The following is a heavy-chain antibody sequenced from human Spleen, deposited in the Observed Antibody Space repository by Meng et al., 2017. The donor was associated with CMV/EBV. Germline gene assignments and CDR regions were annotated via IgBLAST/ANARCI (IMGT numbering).Heavy chain of an antibody. J-gene: IGHJ4*02. Sequence: SETLSLTCSVSRGTISDYYWSWIRQPPGKTLEWIGYIHYSGSTYYNPSLKSRVTISVDTSKNQFSLKLSSVTAADTAVYFCARVGTDILSVPEPDFDYWGQGTLVTVSS. CDR1: RGTISDYY. V-gene: IGHV4-59*12. CDR2: IHYSGST. CDR3: ARVGTDILSVPEPDFDY. D-gene: IGHD3-9*01.